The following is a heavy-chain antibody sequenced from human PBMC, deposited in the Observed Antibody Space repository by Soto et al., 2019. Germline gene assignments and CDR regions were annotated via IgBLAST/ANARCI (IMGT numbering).Heavy chain of an antibody. V-gene: IGHV2-5*02. CDR2: IYWDDDK. CDR3: AHRPSYCSGGSCYSGFDY. Sequence: QITLKESGPTLVKPTQTLTLTCTFSGFSLSTSGVGVGWIRQPPGKALEWLALIYWDDDKRYSPSLKSRLTTTKXPPNNQXXLTMTNMDPVDPATYYCAHRPSYCSGGSCYSGFDYWGQGTLVTVSS. CDR1: GFSLSTSGVG. J-gene: IGHJ4*02. D-gene: IGHD2-15*01.